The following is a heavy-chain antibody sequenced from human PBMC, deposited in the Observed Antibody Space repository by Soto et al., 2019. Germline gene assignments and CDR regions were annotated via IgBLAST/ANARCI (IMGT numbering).Heavy chain of an antibody. CDR1: GGSVSSGGYY. Sequence: SETLSLTCTVSGGSVSSGGYYWSWIRRPPGKGLEWIGHSYYSGTTNYNPSLESRVMISIETSKNQFSLNLQSVTPADTAVYYCARDGGDPNDRSAFDIWGQGTMVTVSS. J-gene: IGHJ3*02. CDR3: ARDGGDPNDRSAFDI. D-gene: IGHD2-21*02. CDR2: SYYSGTT. V-gene: IGHV4-61*08.